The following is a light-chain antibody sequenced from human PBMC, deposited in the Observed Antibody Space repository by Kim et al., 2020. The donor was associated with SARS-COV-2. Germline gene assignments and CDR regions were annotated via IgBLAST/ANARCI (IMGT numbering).Light chain of an antibody. J-gene: IGLJ3*02. Sequence: GQGVAISCSGSEPNFGSHIVNWFPQLPGTAPKLLLYNDNRRPSGVPDRFSGSRSGTSASLAISGLQSEDEADYYCATWDYSLNGWVFGGGTQLTVL. CDR2: NDN. CDR1: EPNFGSHI. CDR3: ATWDYSLNGWV. V-gene: IGLV1-44*01.